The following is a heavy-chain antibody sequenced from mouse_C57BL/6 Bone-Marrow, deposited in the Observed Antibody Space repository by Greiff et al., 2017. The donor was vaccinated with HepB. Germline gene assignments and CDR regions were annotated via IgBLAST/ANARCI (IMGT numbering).Heavy chain of an antibody. CDR3: ARHPYGNYPYWYFDV. CDR2: ISNGGGST. J-gene: IGHJ1*03. D-gene: IGHD2-10*02. Sequence: EVKLMESGGGLVQPGGSLKLSCAASGFTFSDYYMYWVRQTPEKRLEWVAYISNGGGSTYYPDTVKGRFTISRDNAKNTLYLQMSRLKSEDTAMYYCARHPYGNYPYWYFDVWGTGTTVTVSS. V-gene: IGHV5-12*01. CDR1: GFTFSDYY.